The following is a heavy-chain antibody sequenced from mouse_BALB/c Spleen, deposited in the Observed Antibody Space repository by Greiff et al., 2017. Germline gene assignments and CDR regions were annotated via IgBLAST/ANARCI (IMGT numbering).Heavy chain of an antibody. CDR3: AICVYYVYYDAMDY. D-gene: IGHD1-1*01. V-gene: IGHV5-17*02. CDR1: GFTFSSFG. CDR2: ISSGSSTI. Sequence: DVQLQESGGGLVQPGGSRKLSCAASGFTFSSFGMHWVRQAPEKGLEWVAYISSGSSTIYYADTVKGRFTISRDNPKNTLFLQMTSLRSEDTAMYYCAICVYYVYYDAMDYWGQGTSVTGSS. J-gene: IGHJ4*01.